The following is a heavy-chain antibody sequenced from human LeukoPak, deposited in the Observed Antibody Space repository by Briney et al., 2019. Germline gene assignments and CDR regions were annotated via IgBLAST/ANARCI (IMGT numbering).Heavy chain of an antibody. Sequence: ASVKVSCKASGYTFTSYDINWVRQATGQGLEWMGWMNPNSGNTGYAQKFQGRVTMTRNTSISTAYMELSSLRSEDTAVYYCARGHYYDSSGRGSDAFDIWGQGTMVTVSS. J-gene: IGHJ3*02. V-gene: IGHV1-8*01. CDR2: MNPNSGNT. D-gene: IGHD3-22*01. CDR1: GYTFTSYD. CDR3: ARGHYYDSSGRGSDAFDI.